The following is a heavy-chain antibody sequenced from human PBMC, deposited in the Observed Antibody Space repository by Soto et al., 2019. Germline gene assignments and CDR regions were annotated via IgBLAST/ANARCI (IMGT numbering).Heavy chain of an antibody. Sequence: GGSLRLSCAASGFTFSGSAMHWVRQASGKGLEWVGRIKSKANSYATAYAASVKGRFTMSRDDSKNTAYLQMNSLKTEDTAVYYCTRLIVEPFWSGYLDWGQGTLVTVSS. V-gene: IGHV3-73*01. D-gene: IGHD3-3*01. J-gene: IGHJ4*02. CDR1: GFTFSGSA. CDR2: IKSKANSYAT. CDR3: TRLIVEPFWSGYLD.